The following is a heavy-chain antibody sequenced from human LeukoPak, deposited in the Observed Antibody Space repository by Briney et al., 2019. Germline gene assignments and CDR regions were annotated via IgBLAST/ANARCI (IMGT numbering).Heavy chain of an antibody. D-gene: IGHD1-26*01. J-gene: IGHJ4*02. CDR1: GGSISSYY. Sequence: SETLSLTCTVSGGSISSYYWSWIRQPPGKGLEWIGYIYYSGTTYYNPSLKSRVTISVDTSKNQFSLKLSSVTAADTAVYYCARIVGLVTFDYWGQGTLVTISS. CDR3: ARIVGLVTFDY. CDR2: IYYSGTT. V-gene: IGHV4-59*12.